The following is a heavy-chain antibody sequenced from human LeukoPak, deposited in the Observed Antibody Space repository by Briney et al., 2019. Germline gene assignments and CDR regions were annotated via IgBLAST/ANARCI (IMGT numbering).Heavy chain of an antibody. Sequence: ASVKVSCKASGGTFSSYAISWVRQAPGQGLEWMGRIIPIVGIANYAQKFQGRVTITADKSTSTAYMELSSLRSEDTAVYYCASYYGSGSYYAPYYCGMDVWGQGTTVTVSS. CDR1: GGTFSSYA. D-gene: IGHD3-10*01. J-gene: IGHJ6*02. CDR2: IIPIVGIA. V-gene: IGHV1-69*04. CDR3: ASYYGSGSYYAPYYCGMDV.